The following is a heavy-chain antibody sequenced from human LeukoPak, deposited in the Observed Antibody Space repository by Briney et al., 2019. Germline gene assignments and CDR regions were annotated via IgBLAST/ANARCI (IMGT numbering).Heavy chain of an antibody. J-gene: IGHJ6*03. CDR1: GVSFSGYY. V-gene: IGHV4-34*01. CDR2: INHSGST. Sequence: SETLSLTCAVYGVSFSGYYWSWIRQPPGKGLEWIGEINHSGSTNYNPSLKSRVTISVDTSKNQFSLKLSSVTAADTAVYYCARSGNRRHYYYYMDVWGKGTTVTVSS. D-gene: IGHD1-14*01. CDR3: ARSGNRRHYYYYMDV.